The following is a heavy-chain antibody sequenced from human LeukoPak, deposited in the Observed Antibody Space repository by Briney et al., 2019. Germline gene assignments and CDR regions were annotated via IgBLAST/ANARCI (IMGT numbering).Heavy chain of an antibody. CDR2: INHGRST. CDR3: TRGAGWLIDY. V-gene: IGHV4-34*01. J-gene: IGHJ4*02. CDR1: GGSFSGYY. D-gene: IGHD3-16*01. Sequence: SETLSLTCAVSGGSFSGYYWSWIRQPPGKGLEWIGEINHGRSTNYNPSLKSRVTISADTSKNQFSLKLNSLTTADTAVYYCTRGAGWLIDYWGQGILVTVSS.